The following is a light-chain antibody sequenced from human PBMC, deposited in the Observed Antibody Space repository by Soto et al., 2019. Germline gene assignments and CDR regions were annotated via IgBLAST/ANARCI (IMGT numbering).Light chain of an antibody. Sequence: DIVMTQSPDSLAVSLGERATINCKSSQSVLYSSNNKNYLAWYQQKPGQPPKLLIYWASTRESGVPDRFSGSGTGTDVTLTITSLQAVDVAVYYCQQYVSSPPYTFGQGTKLEIK. J-gene: IGKJ2*01. CDR1: QSVLYSSNNKNY. CDR3: QQYVSSPPYT. V-gene: IGKV4-1*01. CDR2: WAS.